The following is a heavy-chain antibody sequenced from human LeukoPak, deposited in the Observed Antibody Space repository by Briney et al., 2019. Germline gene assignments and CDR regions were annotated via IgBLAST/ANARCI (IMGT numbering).Heavy chain of an antibody. V-gene: IGHV3-21*01. CDR3: ARDFAVANDAFDI. CDR1: GFTFSSYS. D-gene: IGHD3-3*01. CDR2: ISSSSSYI. J-gene: IGHJ3*02. Sequence: GGSLRLSCAASGFTFSSYSMNWVRQAPGKGLEWVSSISSSSSYIYYADSVKGRFTISRDNAKNSLYLQMNSLRAEDTAVYYCARDFAVANDAFDIWGQGTMVTVSS.